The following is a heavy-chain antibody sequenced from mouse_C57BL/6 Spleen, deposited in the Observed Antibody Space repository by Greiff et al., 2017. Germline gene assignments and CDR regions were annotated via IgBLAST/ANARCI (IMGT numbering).Heavy chain of an antibody. V-gene: IGHV2-2*01. J-gene: IGHJ1*03. CDR3: ARNFYYYGSSSYWYFDV. D-gene: IGHD1-1*01. CDR1: GFSLTSYG. Sequence: QVHVKQSGPGLVQPSQSLSITCTVSGFSLTSYGVHWVRQSPGKGLEWLGVIWSGGSTDNNAAFISRLSISKDNSKTQVFFKMNSLQADETAIYYCARNFYYYGSSSYWYFDVWGTGTTLTVSS. CDR2: IWSGGST.